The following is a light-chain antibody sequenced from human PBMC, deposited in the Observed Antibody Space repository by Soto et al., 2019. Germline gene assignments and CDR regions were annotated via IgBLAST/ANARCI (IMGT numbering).Light chain of an antibody. CDR2: DVS. J-gene: IGLJ2*01. CDR3: CSYAGSLRV. V-gene: IGLV2-11*01. Sequence: QSALTQPRSVSGSPGQSVTISCTGTSSDVGGYNYVSWYRQHPGKAPKLMIYDVSKRPSGVPDRFSGSKSGNTASLTISGLQAEDEADYYCCSYAGSLRVFGGGTKLTVL. CDR1: SSDVGGYNY.